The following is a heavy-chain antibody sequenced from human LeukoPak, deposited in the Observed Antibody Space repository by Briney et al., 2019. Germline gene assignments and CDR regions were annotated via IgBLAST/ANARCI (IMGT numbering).Heavy chain of an antibody. V-gene: IGHV3-30*04. CDR3: AREYSLLWFGELSGPMDV. J-gene: IGHJ6*03. D-gene: IGHD3-10*01. CDR2: ISYDGSNK. Sequence: GGSLRLSCAASGFTFSNYALHWVRQAPGKGLEWVAVISYDGSNKFYADSVRGRFTISRDNSKNTLFLQMNSLRAEDTAVYYCAREYSLLWFGELSGPMDVWGKGTTVIISS. CDR1: GFTFSNYA.